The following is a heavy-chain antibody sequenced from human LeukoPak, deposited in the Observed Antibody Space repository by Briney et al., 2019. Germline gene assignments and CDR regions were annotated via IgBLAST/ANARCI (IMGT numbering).Heavy chain of an antibody. J-gene: IGHJ4*02. CDR3: ARAPRPGGYFDY. Sequence: SETLSLTCTVSGGSISSGSYYWSWIRQPAGKGLEWIGRIYTSGSTNYNPSLKSRVTISVDTSKNQLSLKLSSVTAADTAAYYCARAPRPGGYFDYWGQGTLVTVSS. CDR2: IYTSGST. D-gene: IGHD3-10*01. CDR1: GGSISSGSYY. V-gene: IGHV4-61*02.